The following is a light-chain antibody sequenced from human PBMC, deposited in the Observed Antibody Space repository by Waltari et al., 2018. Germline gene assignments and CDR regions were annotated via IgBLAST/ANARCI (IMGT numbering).Light chain of an antibody. J-gene: IGKJ1*01. V-gene: IGKV4-1*01. CDR2: WAS. CDR1: QSVLYSSNSQNY. CDR3: QQYYDIPWT. Sequence: DIVMTQSPDSLAVSLGERVTINCKSSQSVLYSSNSQNYLAWYQQKQGQPPKVLIYWASAREAGVPDRFSGSESGTDFTLTISSLQAEDVAVYYCQQYYDIPWTFGQGTKVEIK.